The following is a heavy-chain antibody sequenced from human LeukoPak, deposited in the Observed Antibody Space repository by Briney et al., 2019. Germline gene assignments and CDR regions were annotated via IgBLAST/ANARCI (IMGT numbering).Heavy chain of an antibody. D-gene: IGHD3-10*01. CDR2: ISWNSGSI. J-gene: IGHJ4*02. CDR3: VKPYYFSSGSLN. Sequence: PGGSLRLSCAASGFTFDDYAMHWVRQAPGKGLEWVSGISWNSGSIGYADSVKGRFTISRDNANNSVFLQMNNLRAEDTAIYYCVKPYYFSSGSLNWGQGTLVTVSS. CDR1: GFTFDDYA. V-gene: IGHV3-9*01.